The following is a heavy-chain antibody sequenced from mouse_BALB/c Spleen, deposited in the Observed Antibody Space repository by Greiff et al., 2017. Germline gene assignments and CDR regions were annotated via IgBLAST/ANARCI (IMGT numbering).Heavy chain of an antibody. CDR2: ISYSGST. V-gene: IGHV3-2*02. D-gene: IGHD2-3*01. CDR3: ARSTGYFYFDY. CDR1: GYSITSDYA. Sequence: EVQLQESGPGLVKPSQSLSLTCTVTGYSITSDYAWNWIRQFPGNKLEWMGYISYSGSTSYNPSLKSRISITRDTSKNQFFLQLNSVTTEDTATYYCARSTGYFYFDYWGQGTTLTVSS. J-gene: IGHJ2*01.